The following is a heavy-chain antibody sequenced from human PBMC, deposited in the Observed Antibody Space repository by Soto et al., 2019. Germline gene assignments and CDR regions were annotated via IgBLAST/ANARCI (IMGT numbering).Heavy chain of an antibody. CDR2: IYHSGST. J-gene: IGHJ4*02. V-gene: IGHV4-38-2*01. D-gene: IGHD1-26*01. Sequence: SETLSLTCAVSGYSISSGYYWGWIRQPPGKGLEWIGSIYHSGSTYYNPSLKSRVTISVDTSKNQFYLKLSSVTAAETAVYYCARRALLRAPFDYWGQGTLVTVSS. CDR3: ARRALLRAPFDY. CDR1: GYSISSGYY.